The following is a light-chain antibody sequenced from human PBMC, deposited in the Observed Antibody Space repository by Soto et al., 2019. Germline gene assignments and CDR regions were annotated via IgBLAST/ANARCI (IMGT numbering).Light chain of an antibody. J-gene: IGLJ1*01. CDR3: QAWDGSAVV. CDR1: KLGDKY. V-gene: IGLV3-1*01. CDR2: QDR. Sequence: SSELTQPPSVSVSPGQTASITCSGEKLGDKYACWYQQRPGQSPVLIIYQDRKRPSGTPERFSGSNSGNTVTLTISGTQAMDEADYYCQAWDGSAVVFGGGTKVTVL.